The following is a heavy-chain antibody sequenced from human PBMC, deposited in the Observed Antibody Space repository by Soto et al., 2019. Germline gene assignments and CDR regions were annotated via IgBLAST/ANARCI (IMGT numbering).Heavy chain of an antibody. CDR3: ASSPSVAGGYYYYMDV. D-gene: IGHD6-19*01. Sequence: QVQLVQSGAEVKKPGSSVKVSCKASGGTFSSYTISWVRQAPGQGLEWMGRIIPILGIANYAQKFQGRVTITADKSTITAYMELSSLRAEDTAVYYCASSPSVAGGYYYYMDVWGKGTTVTVSS. J-gene: IGHJ6*03. V-gene: IGHV1-69*02. CDR1: GGTFSSYT. CDR2: IIPILGIA.